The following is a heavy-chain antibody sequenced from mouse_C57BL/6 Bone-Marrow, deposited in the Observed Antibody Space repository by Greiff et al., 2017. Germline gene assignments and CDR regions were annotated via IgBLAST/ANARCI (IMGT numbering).Heavy chain of an antibody. Sequence: EVHLVESGGGLVKPGGSLKLSCAASGFTFSSYAMSWVRQTPEKRLEWVATISDGGSYTYYPDNVKGRFTISRDNAKNNLYRQMSHLKSEDTAMYYCASQLTGTLGGFDYWGQGTTLTVSS. CDR3: ASQLTGTLGGFDY. J-gene: IGHJ2*01. CDR1: GFTFSSYA. V-gene: IGHV5-4*01. CDR2: ISDGGSYT. D-gene: IGHD4-1*01.